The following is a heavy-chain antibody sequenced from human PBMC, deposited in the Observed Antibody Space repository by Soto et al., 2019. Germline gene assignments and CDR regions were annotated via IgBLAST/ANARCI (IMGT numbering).Heavy chain of an antibody. CDR1: GFTFSSYG. J-gene: IGHJ4*02. V-gene: IGHV3-30*18. CDR2: ISYDGSNK. D-gene: IGHD5-12*01. Sequence: QVQLVESGGGVVQPGRSLRLSCAASGFTFSSYGMHWVRQAPGKGLEWVAVISYDGSNKYYADSVKGRFTISRDNSKNTLYLQMNSLRAEDTAVYYCAKVVAGDGYDSGPDYWGQGTLVTVSS. CDR3: AKVVAGDGYDSGPDY.